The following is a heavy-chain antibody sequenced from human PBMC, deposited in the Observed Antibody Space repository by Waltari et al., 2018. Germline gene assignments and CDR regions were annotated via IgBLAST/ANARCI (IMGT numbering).Heavy chain of an antibody. CDR2: FSGSAGDQ. Sequence: EVQLLESGGGWVQPGGSLRLSCAASGFNFGNYAMIWVRQAPGKVLGCFSRFSGSAGDQTYADAVRGRIAIFRDNSKNMLYLQMSSRRVEDTAIYYGAKGGVDGNVRDGFDSWGQGTPVTVSS. D-gene: IGHD1-1*01. J-gene: IGHJ4*02. V-gene: IGHV3-23*01. CDR1: GFNFGNYA. CDR3: AKGGVDGNVRDGFDS.